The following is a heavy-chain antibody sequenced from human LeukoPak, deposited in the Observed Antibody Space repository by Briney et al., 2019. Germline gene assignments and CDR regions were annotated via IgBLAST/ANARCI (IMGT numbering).Heavy chain of an antibody. CDR2: IYYSGST. CDR3: ASLGSGWYGYYFDY. J-gene: IGHJ4*02. D-gene: IGHD6-19*01. Sequence: PSETLSLTCTVSGGSISSSSYYWGWIRQPPGKGLEWIGSIYYSGSTYYNPSLKSRVTISIDTSKNQFSLKLSSVTAADTAVYYCASLGSGWYGYYFDYWGQGTLVTVSS. V-gene: IGHV4-39*01. CDR1: GGSISSSSYY.